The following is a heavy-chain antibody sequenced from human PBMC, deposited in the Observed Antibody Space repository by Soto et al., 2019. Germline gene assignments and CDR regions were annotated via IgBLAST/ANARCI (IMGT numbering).Heavy chain of an antibody. Sequence: EVQLLESGGGLVQPGGSLRLSCAASGFTFSSYAMSWVRQAPGKGLEWVSGISGSGGSTYYADSVKGRFTISRDNSKNTLYLQTNSLRAEDTAVYYCAKERGYNYGYEAMEVWGQGTTVTVSS. CDR2: ISGSGGST. CDR3: AKERGYNYGYEAMEV. J-gene: IGHJ6*02. CDR1: GFTFSSYA. V-gene: IGHV3-23*01. D-gene: IGHD5-18*01.